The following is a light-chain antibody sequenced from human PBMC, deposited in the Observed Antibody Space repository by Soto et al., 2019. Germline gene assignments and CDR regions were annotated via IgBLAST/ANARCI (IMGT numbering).Light chain of an antibody. CDR3: SSFTGSDTLYV. CDR2: EVN. J-gene: IGLJ1*01. Sequence: QSALTQPASVSGSPGQSITISCTGTSSDVGAYNYVSWYQQHPGKAPKLMIYEVNNRPSGVSNRFSGSKSGNTASLTISGLHAADEADYYCSSFTGSDTLYVFGTGTKLTVL. V-gene: IGLV2-14*01. CDR1: SSDVGAYNY.